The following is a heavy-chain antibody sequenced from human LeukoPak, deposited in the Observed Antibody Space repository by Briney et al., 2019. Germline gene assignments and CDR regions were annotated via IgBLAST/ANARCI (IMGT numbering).Heavy chain of an antibody. J-gene: IGHJ4*02. CDR2: IYYSGST. D-gene: IGHD1-26*01. Sequence: SETLSLTCTVSGDSIRDYFWSWIRQPPGKGLEWIGYIYYSGSTNYNPSLKSRVTISIDTSKNQFSLNLTSVTAADTAVYYCARETGASVFDFWGQGTLVTVSS. CDR1: GDSIRDYF. V-gene: IGHV4-59*01. CDR3: ARETGASVFDF.